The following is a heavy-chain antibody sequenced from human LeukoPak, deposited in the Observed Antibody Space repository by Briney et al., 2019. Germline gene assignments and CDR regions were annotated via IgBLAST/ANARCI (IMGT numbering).Heavy chain of an antibody. Sequence: ASVKVSCKASGYTFTSYYMHWVRQAPGQGLEWRGRINPNSGGTNYAQKFQGRVTITRDTSISTAYMELSRLRSDDTAVYYCARDYSTNWFDPWGQGTLVTVSS. CDR2: INPNSGGT. CDR1: GYTFTSYY. CDR3: ARDYSTNWFDP. J-gene: IGHJ5*02. D-gene: IGHD4-11*01. V-gene: IGHV1-2*06.